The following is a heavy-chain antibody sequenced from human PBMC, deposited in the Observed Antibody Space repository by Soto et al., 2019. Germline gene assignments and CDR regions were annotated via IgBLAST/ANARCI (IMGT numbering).Heavy chain of an antibody. J-gene: IGHJ4*02. D-gene: IGHD1-26*01. Sequence: EVQLVQSGAEVKKPGESLKISCKGSGYSFTSYWIGWVRQMPGKGLEWMGIIYPGDSDTRYSPSFQGQVTISADKSISTAYLQMSSLKAADTAMYYCARLGSRRPRSGSYEEDCFDYWGQGTLVTVSS. V-gene: IGHV5-51*01. CDR2: IYPGDSDT. CDR3: ARLGSRRPRSGSYEEDCFDY. CDR1: GYSFTSYW.